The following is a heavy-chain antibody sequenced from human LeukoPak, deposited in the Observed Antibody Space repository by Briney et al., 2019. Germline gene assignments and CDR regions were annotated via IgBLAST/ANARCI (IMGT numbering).Heavy chain of an antibody. CDR1: GFTFDDYG. D-gene: IGHD5-12*01. J-gene: IGHJ4*02. Sequence: GGSLRLSCAASGFTFDDYGMSWVRQAPGKGLEWVSGINWNSGSTGYADSVKGRFTISRDNTKNSLYLQMNSLRAEDTALYYCARGVATTFDYWGQGTLVTVSS. CDR3: ARGVATTFDY. CDR2: INWNSGST. V-gene: IGHV3-20*04.